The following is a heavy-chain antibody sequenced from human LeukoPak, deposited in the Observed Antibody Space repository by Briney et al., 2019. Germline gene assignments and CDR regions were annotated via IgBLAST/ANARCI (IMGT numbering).Heavy chain of an antibody. CDR1: DSSISSYY. V-gene: IGHV4-59*01. J-gene: IGHJ6*03. Sequence: SAIQSLTCSISDSSISSYYWSWIRKPPGKGQEWIGYIYYSGNTDYNPSLKSRVTISVDTSMNQFSLRLTSVTAADTAVYYCARGGSYYDFWSGYYDYYYYMDVWGKGTTVTVSS. CDR3: ARGGSYYDFWSGYYDYYYYMDV. CDR2: IYYSGNT. D-gene: IGHD3-3*01.